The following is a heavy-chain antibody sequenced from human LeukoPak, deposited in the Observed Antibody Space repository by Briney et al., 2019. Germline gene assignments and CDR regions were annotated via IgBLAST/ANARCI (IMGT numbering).Heavy chain of an antibody. Sequence: ASVKVSCKASGFQFSSYGITWVRQAPGQGLKWMGWINVYNGNTYYAQNFQGRVSMTTETSTSTAFMELRSLRFDDTAVYYCARDRTGGDLWGQGTLVTVSS. J-gene: IGHJ5*02. CDR3: ARDRTGGDL. D-gene: IGHD3-10*01. CDR1: GFQFSSYG. CDR2: INVYNGNT. V-gene: IGHV1-18*01.